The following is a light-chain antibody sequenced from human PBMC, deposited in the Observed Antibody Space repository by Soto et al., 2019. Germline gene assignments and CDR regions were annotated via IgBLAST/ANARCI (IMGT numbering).Light chain of an antibody. V-gene: IGKV3-15*01. CDR3: QQYNNWPPLT. Sequence: EIVMAQSPATLSVSPGERATLSCRASQSVSSNLAWYQQKPGQAPRLLIYGASTRATGIPARFSGRASGTDFTLTISSLPSEDFAVYYCQQYNNWPPLTFGGGTKVDIK. J-gene: IGKJ4*01. CDR2: GAS. CDR1: QSVSSN.